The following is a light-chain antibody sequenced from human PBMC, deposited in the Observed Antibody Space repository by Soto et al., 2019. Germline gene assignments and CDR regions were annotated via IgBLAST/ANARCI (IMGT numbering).Light chain of an antibody. CDR3: QQYKSWPIT. Sequence: EIVLTQSPATLSLSPGERATLSCRASQSVSRSLGWYQQKPGQAPRLLIYDASNRASAIPARFSGSGSGTEFTLSISGLQSEDFAIYFCQQYKSWPITFGQGTRLEIK. V-gene: IGKV3-11*01. CDR1: QSVSRS. CDR2: DAS. J-gene: IGKJ5*01.